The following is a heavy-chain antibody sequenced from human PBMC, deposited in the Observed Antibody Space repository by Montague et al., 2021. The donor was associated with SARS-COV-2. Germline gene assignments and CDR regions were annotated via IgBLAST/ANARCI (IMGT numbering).Heavy chain of an antibody. CDR2: INHSGST. CDR1: GGSIGSYY. V-gene: IGHV4-34*01. D-gene: IGHD2-2*01. CDR3: TREGYQVLWSDYYYYGMDV. Sequence: SETLSLTCTVSGGSIGSYYRSWIRQPPGKGLEWIGEINHSGSTNYNPSLKSRVTISVDTSKNQFSLKLSSVTAADTAVYYCTREGYQVLWSDYYYYGMDVWGQGTTVTVSS. J-gene: IGHJ6*02.